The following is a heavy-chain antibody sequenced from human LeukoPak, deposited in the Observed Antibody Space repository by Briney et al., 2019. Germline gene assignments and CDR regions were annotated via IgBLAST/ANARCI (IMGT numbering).Heavy chain of an antibody. D-gene: IGHD1-26*01. CDR3: AKDMGSIVGTIDN. Sequence: PGGSLRLSCAASGFTFDDYAMHWVRQAPGKGLEWVSGISWNSVNIGYVDSVKGRFTISRDNAKNSLYLQMNSLRADDTALYYCAKDMGSIVGTIDNWGQGTLVIVSS. CDR2: ISWNSVNI. CDR1: GFTFDDYA. V-gene: IGHV3-9*01. J-gene: IGHJ4*02.